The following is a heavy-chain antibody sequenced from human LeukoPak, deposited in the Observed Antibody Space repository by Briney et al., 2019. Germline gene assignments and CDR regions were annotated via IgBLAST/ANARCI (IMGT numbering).Heavy chain of an antibody. J-gene: IGHJ5*02. D-gene: IGHD2-15*01. CDR1: GYTFTSYG. CDR2: SSAYNGNT. CDR3: ARDRGWELGYCSGGSCYDENWFDP. V-gene: IGHV1-18*01. Sequence: ASVKVSCKASGYTFTSYGISWVRQAPGQGLEWMGWSSAYNGNTNYAQKLQGRVTMTTDTSTSTVYMALRSLRSDHTAVYYCARDRGWELGYCSGGSCYDENWFDPWGQGPLVTVSS.